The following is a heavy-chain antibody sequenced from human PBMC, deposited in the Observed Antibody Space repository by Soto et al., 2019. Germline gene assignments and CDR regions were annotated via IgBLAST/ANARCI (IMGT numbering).Heavy chain of an antibody. J-gene: IGHJ3*01. CDR2: INPNSGGT. V-gene: IGHV1-2*02. Sequence: QVQLVQSGAEVKKPGASVKFSCKASGYTFTGYYMHWVRQAPGQGLEWMGWINPNSGGTNYAQKVQGRVTMTRDTSISTAYMALSRLRSDDTAVYYCASRPDSPRQAFDLWGQGTMVTVSS. D-gene: IGHD3-22*01. CDR3: ASRPDSPRQAFDL. CDR1: GYTFTGYY.